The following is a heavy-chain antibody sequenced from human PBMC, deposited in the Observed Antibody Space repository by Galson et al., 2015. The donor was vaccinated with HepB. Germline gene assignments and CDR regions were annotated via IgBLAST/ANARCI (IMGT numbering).Heavy chain of an antibody. D-gene: IGHD4-17*01. J-gene: IGHJ4*02. CDR3: AKDYRYGDDKMIFDY. Sequence: SLRLSCAASGFSFSDHALAWVRQAPGRGLEWVSTLDPRKTYYADSVKGRFTVSRDISKDTLYLQMSSLRAEDTAIYYCAKDYRYGDDKMIFDYWGQGTMVTVSS. CDR1: GFSFSDHA. V-gene: IGHV3-23*01. CDR2: LDPRKT.